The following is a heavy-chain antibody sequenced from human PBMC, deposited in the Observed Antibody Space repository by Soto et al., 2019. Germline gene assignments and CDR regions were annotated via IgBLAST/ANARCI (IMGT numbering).Heavy chain of an antibody. D-gene: IGHD3-16*01. Sequence: SLRLSCAASGFTFSSYAMHWVRQAPGKGLEWVAVISYDGSNKYYADSVKGRFTISRDNSKNTLYLQMNSLRAEDTAVYYCARNMEGGFDYWGQGTLVTVSS. J-gene: IGHJ4*02. CDR2: ISYDGSNK. CDR1: GFTFSSYA. V-gene: IGHV3-30-3*01. CDR3: ARNMEGGFDY.